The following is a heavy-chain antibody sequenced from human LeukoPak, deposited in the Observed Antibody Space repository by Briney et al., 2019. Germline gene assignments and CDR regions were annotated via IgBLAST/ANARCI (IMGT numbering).Heavy chain of an antibody. Sequence: SETLSLTCTASGGSISSGGYYWSWIRQHPGKGLEWIGYIYYSGSTYYNPSLKSRVTISVDTSKNQFSLKLSSVTAADTAVYYCARDHGSGSYQPYYYGMDVWGKGTTVTVSS. CDR2: IYYSGST. V-gene: IGHV4-31*03. CDR1: GGSISSGGYY. J-gene: IGHJ6*04. D-gene: IGHD3-10*01. CDR3: ARDHGSGSYQPYYYGMDV.